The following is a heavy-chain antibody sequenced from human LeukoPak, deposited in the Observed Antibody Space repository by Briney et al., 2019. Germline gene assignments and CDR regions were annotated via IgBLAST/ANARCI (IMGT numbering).Heavy chain of an antibody. J-gene: IGHJ4*02. D-gene: IGHD3-22*01. V-gene: IGHV3-23*01. CDR3: ARGLAYYYDSTAYFLDY. CDR1: GFTLSTYW. Sequence: GGSLRLSCAASGFTLSTYWMSWVRQAPGKGLEWVSSIISSGGVTYYADSVKGRFTISRDNFQNTVYLQMNSLRPEDTAVYYCARGLAYYYDSTAYFLDYWGQGTLVTVSS. CDR2: IISSGGVT.